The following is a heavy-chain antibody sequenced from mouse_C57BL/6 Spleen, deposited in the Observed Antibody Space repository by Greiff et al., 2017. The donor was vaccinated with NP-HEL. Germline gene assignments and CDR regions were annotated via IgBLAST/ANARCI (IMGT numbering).Heavy chain of an antibody. V-gene: IGHV1-64*01. CDR1: GYTFTSYW. D-gene: IGHD2-3*01. CDR2: IHPNSGST. J-gene: IGHJ2*01. CDR3: AREVDGYYSYFDY. Sequence: QVQLQQPGAELVKPGASVKLSCKASGYTFTSYWMHWVKQRPGQGLEWIGMIHPNSGSTNYNEKFKSKATLTVDKSSSTAYMQLSSLTSEDSAVYYCAREVDGYYSYFDYWGQGTTLTVSS.